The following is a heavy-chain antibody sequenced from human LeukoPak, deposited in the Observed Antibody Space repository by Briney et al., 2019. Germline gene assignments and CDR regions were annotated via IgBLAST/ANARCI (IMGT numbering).Heavy chain of an antibody. Sequence: GASVKVSCKASGYTFISYDISWVRQAPGQGLERMGWISAYNGNTNYAQKLQGRVTMTTDTSTSTAYMELRSLRSDDTAVYYCARCSIAARLRHFDYWGQGTLVTVSS. V-gene: IGHV1-18*01. J-gene: IGHJ4*02. CDR1: GYTFISYD. D-gene: IGHD6-6*01. CDR2: ISAYNGNT. CDR3: ARCSIAARLRHFDY.